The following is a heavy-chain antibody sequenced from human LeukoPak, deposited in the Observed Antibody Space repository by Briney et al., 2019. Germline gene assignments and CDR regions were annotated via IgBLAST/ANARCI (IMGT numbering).Heavy chain of an antibody. J-gene: IGHJ4*02. CDR1: GFTFSSYS. CDR3: ARADLYYDFWT. D-gene: IGHD3-3*01. CDR2: ISSSSSTI. V-gene: IGHV3-48*01. Sequence: GGSLRLSCAASGFTFSSYSMNWVRQAPGKGLEWVSYISSSSSTIYYADSVKGQFTISRDNAKNSLYLQMNSLRAEDTAVYYCARADLYYDFWTWGQGTLVTVSS.